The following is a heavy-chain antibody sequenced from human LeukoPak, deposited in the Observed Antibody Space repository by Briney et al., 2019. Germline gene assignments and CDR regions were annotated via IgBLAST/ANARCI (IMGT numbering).Heavy chain of an antibody. CDR1: GGSISSSNYY. Sequence: SETLSLTCTVSGGSISSSNYYWRWIRQPAGKGLEWIGRIYTSGSTNYNPSLKSRVTISVDTSKNQFSLKLSSVTAADTAVYYCARDDPWRRYFGYWGQGTLVTVSS. D-gene: IGHD1-1*01. CDR3: ARDDPWRRYFGY. V-gene: IGHV4-61*02. J-gene: IGHJ4*02. CDR2: IYTSGST.